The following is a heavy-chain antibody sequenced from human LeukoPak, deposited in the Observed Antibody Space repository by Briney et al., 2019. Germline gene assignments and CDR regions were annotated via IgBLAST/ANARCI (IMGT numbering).Heavy chain of an antibody. CDR1: GFTFSSYA. V-gene: IGHV3-64*01. CDR2: ISRNGGRT. J-gene: IGHJ3*02. D-gene: IGHD3-22*01. Sequence: GGPLRLSYVASGFTFSSYAMHWLPQAPGKALEYVSAISRNGGRTYYANSVKGRFTISRDNSKNTLYLQMGSLRAEDMAVYYCARDLYDSSGLDAFDIWGQGTMVTVSS. CDR3: ARDLYDSSGLDAFDI.